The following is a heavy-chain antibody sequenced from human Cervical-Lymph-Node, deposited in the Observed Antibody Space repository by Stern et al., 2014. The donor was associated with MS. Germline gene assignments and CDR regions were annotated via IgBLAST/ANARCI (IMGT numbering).Heavy chain of an antibody. CDR3: GRVPTTSTSGGGPDY. Sequence: VQLVESGAEVKKPGASVKVSCKASGYSFTTYWMHWVRQAPGQGLEWMGIINPSGDYTNYPQKFQGRITMNRDTSTSTVYMELSSLRSEDTAVYYCGRVPTTSTSGGGPDYWGQGTLVTVSS. CDR2: INPSGDYT. CDR1: GYSFTTYW. D-gene: IGHD6-19*01. V-gene: IGHV1-46*03. J-gene: IGHJ4*02.